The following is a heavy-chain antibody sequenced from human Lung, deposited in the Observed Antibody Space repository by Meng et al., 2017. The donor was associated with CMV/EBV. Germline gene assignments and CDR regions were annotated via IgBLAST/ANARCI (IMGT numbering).Heavy chain of an antibody. Sequence: VPVAESGPGRVKRSGTLSLTCAVSGGSSSSSNWWSWVRQPPGKGLEWIGEIYHSGSTNYNPSLKSRVTISVDKSKNQFSLKLSSVTAADTAVYYCARVVTALWGYYFDYWGQGTLVTVSS. J-gene: IGHJ4*02. CDR2: IYHSGST. CDR1: GGSSSSSNW. V-gene: IGHV4-4*02. D-gene: IGHD2-21*02. CDR3: ARVVTALWGYYFDY.